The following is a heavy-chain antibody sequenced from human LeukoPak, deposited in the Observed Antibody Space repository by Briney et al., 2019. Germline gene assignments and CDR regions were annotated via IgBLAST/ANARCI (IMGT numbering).Heavy chain of an antibody. Sequence: GGSLRLSCAASGFTFSSYDTHWVRQATGKGLEWVSAIGTAGDTYYPGSVKGRFTISRENAKNSLYLQMNSLRAGDTAVYYCARGVGAVASYYYYGMDVWGQGTTVTVSS. CDR3: ARGVGAVASYYYYGMDV. CDR1: GFTFSSYD. CDR2: IGTAGDT. J-gene: IGHJ6*02. V-gene: IGHV3-13*01. D-gene: IGHD6-19*01.